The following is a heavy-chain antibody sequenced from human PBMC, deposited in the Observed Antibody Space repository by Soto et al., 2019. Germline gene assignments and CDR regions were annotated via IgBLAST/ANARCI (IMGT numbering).Heavy chain of an antibody. J-gene: IGHJ4*02. CDR3: ARSGGLDRDFNY. CDR1: GGTFSSDS. Sequence: QVQLVQSGAEVKKPGSSVKVSCKASGGTFSSDSFSWVRQAPGQGLEWMGGIIPMFDTPIYAQKFQDRVTITADESTCTAYMQLSSLRSGDTAVYYCARSGGLDRDFNYWGQGSLATVSS. V-gene: IGHV1-69*12. CDR2: IIPMFDTP. D-gene: IGHD2-15*01.